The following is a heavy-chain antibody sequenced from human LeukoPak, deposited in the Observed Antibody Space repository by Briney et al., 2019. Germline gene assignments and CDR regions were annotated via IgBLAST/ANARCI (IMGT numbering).Heavy chain of an antibody. D-gene: IGHD3-10*01. Sequence: GGSLRLSCAASGFTFSSYSMNWVRQSPVKGLEWVSGLSGSGDRTYYTDSVEGRFTISRDNSKNTVYLQMNTLRAEDTALYYCARGGTLVRGGDPFDYWGQGTLVTVSS. J-gene: IGHJ4*02. V-gene: IGHV3-23*01. CDR2: LSGSGDRT. CDR1: GFTFSSYS. CDR3: ARGGTLVRGGDPFDY.